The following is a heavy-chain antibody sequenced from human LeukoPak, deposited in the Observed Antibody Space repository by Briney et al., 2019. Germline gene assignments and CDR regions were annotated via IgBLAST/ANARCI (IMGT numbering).Heavy chain of an antibody. J-gene: IGHJ4*02. V-gene: IGHV1-69*06. D-gene: IGHD6-13*01. Sequence: GASVKVSCKASGGTFSSYAISWVRQAPRQGLEWMGGIIPIFGTANYAQKFQGRVTITADKSTSTAYMELSSLRSEDTAVYYCATDICWSGYSSSCSLDYWGQGSLVTVSS. CDR3: ATDICWSGYSSSCSLDY. CDR1: GGTFSSYA. CDR2: IIPIFGTA.